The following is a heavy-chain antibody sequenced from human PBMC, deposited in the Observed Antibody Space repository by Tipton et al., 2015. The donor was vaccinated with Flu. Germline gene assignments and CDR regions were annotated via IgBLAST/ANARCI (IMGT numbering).Heavy chain of an antibody. D-gene: IGHD3-10*01. J-gene: IGHJ2*01. CDR3: AREWYGETTYWYFDI. Sequence: TLSLTCTVSGGSISSGSYYWSWIRQPAGKGLEWIGRVYTSGSTNYNPSLKSRVTISVDTSKNQFSLKLSSVTAADTAVYYCAREWYGETTYWYFDIWGRGILVTVSS. CDR1: GGSISSGSYY. V-gene: IGHV4-61*02. CDR2: VYTSGST.